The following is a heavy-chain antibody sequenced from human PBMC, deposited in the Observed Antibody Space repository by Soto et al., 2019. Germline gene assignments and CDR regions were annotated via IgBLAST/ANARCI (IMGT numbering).Heavy chain of an antibody. Sequence: VESLKISCNGSGYSFTSYWISWVRQMPGKGLEWMGRIDPSDSYTNYSPSFQGHVTISADKSISTAYLQWSSLKASDTAMYYCARHSYYYYGMDVWGQGTTVTVSS. CDR1: GYSFTSYW. CDR2: IDPSDSYT. J-gene: IGHJ6*02. CDR3: ARHSYYYYGMDV. V-gene: IGHV5-10-1*01.